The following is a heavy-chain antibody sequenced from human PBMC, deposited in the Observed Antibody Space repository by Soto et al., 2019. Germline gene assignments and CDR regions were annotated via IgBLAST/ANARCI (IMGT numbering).Heavy chain of an antibody. CDR3: ARSPDSSGYYPRRYYYGMDV. CDR2: IYHSGST. J-gene: IGHJ6*02. CDR1: GGSISSSNW. D-gene: IGHD3-22*01. Sequence: QVQLQESGPGLVKPSGTLSLTCAVSGGSISSSNWWSWVRQPPGRGRGWMGEIYHSGSTNYNPSLKSRVTISVDKSKNQFSLKLSSVTAADTAVYYCARSPDSSGYYPRRYYYGMDVWGQGTTVTVSS. V-gene: IGHV4-4*02.